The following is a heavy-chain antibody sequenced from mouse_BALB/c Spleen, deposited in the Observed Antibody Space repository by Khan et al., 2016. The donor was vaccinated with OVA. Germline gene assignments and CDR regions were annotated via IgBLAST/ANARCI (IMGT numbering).Heavy chain of an antibody. CDR3: ARGGQWLRRGGDNSDY. D-gene: IGHD2-2*01. V-gene: IGHV1S137*01. J-gene: IGHJ2*01. CDR1: GYTFTDYA. CDR2: ISIYYDNT. Sequence: VQLQESGPELVRPGESVKISCKGSGYTFTDYAMHWVKQSHAKSLEWIGVISIYYDNTNYNQKFKGKATMTVDKSSNTAYMDLARLTSEDSAIYYCARGGQWLRRGGDNSDYWGQGTTLTVSS.